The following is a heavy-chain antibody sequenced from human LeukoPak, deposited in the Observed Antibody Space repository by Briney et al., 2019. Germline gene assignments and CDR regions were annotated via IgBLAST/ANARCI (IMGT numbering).Heavy chain of an antibody. CDR3: ATAKLQWLEIDAFDI. J-gene: IGHJ3*02. D-gene: IGHD6-19*01. CDR2: FDPEDGET. V-gene: IGHV1-24*01. CDR1: GYTLTELS. Sequence: ASVKVSCKVSGYTLTELSMHWVRQAPGKGLEWMGGFDPEDGETIYAQKFQGRVTMTEDTSTDTAYMELSSLGSEDTAVYYCATAKLQWLEIDAFDIWGQGTMVTVSS.